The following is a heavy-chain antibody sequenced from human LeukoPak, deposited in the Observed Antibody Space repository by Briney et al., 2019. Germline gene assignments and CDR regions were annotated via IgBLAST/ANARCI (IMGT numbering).Heavy chain of an antibody. CDR3: ARARRQWLRTYYFDY. CDR1: GGSFSGYY. Sequence: SETLSLTCAVYGGSFSGYYWSWIRQPPGKGLEGIGEINHSGSTNYNPSLKSRVTISVDTSKNQFSLKLSSVTAADAAVYYCARARRQWLRTYYFDYWGQGTLVTVSS. J-gene: IGHJ4*02. CDR2: INHSGST. D-gene: IGHD5-12*01. V-gene: IGHV4-34*01.